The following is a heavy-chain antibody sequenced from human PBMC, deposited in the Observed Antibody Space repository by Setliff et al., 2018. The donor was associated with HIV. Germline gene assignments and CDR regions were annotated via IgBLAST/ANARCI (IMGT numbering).Heavy chain of an antibody. D-gene: IGHD2-8*02. V-gene: IGHV4-4*09. J-gene: IGHJ4*02. Sequence: SETLSLTCTVSAASISSYYWTWIRQPPGKGLEWIGYISTSGGATYNPSFKSRVTISVDTSKNHFSLNLRSVTAADTAVYFCARLIHTGLLYFDFWGLGTLVTVSS. CDR3: ARLIHTGLLYFDF. CDR2: ISTSGGA. CDR1: AASISSYY.